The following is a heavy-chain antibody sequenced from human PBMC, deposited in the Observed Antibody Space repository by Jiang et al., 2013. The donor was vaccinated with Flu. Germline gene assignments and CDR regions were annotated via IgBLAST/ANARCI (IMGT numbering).Heavy chain of an antibody. Sequence: QLVESGPGLLKPSETLSLTCTVSGGSISSSSYYWGWIRQPPGKGLEWIGSIYYSGSTYYNPSLKSRVTISVDTSKNQFSLKLSSVTAADTAVYYCARVYYDILTGYFDYWGQGTLVTVSS. J-gene: IGHJ4*02. CDR2: IYYSGST. D-gene: IGHD3-9*01. CDR3: ARVYYDILTGYFDY. V-gene: IGHV4-39*01. CDR1: GGSISSSSYY.